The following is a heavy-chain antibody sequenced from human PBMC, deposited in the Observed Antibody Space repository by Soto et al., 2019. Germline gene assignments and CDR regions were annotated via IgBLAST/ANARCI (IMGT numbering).Heavy chain of an antibody. Sequence: QVQLVESGGGVVQPGRSLRLSCAASGFTFSSYGMHWVRQAPGKGLEWVAVISYDGSNKYYADSVKGRFTISRDNSKNTLYLQMNSLRAEDTAVYYCAKDWSSGQQADYWGQGTLVTVSS. CDR2: ISYDGSNK. CDR3: AKDWSSGQQADY. CDR1: GFTFSSYG. J-gene: IGHJ4*02. V-gene: IGHV3-30*18. D-gene: IGHD6-19*01.